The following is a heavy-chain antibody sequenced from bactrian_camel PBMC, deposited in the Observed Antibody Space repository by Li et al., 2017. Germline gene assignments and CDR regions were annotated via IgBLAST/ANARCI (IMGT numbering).Heavy chain of an antibody. CDR2: ISSSGRNT. J-gene: IGHJ4*01. CDR3: AAGGGYCSGGLVARQFVY. Sequence: QVQLVESGGGLVQPGGSLRLSCAASGFTFSNYEMKWFRQAPGKGPERVSAISSSGRNTYYADSVKGRFTISRDNAKNTLYLQMNNLQPEDTAMYYCAAGGGYCSGGLVARQFVYWGQGTQVTVS. CDR1: GFTFSNYE. D-gene: IGHD3*01. V-gene: IGHV3S6*01.